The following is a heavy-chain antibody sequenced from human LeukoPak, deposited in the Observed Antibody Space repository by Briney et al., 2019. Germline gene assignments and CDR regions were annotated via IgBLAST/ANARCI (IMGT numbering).Heavy chain of an antibody. CDR1: AFDFSDYA. CDR3: AKECEQLVGNNWFDP. V-gene: IGHV3-23*01. Sequence: GESLRLSCAASAFDFSDYATSWVRQAQGKGLEWVSGISGGGCSIYYADSVKGRFNISRDNSKNILYLQMTDATVEDTAVYYCAKECEQLVGNNWFDPWGQGTLVTVSS. D-gene: IGHD1/OR15-1a*01. J-gene: IGHJ5*02. CDR2: ISGGGCSI.